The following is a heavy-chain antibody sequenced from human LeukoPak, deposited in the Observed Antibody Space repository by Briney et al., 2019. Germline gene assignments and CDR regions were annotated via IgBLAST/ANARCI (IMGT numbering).Heavy chain of an antibody. Sequence: SETLSLTCTVSGDSISSSNCYWGWIRQPPGKGLEWIGSIYFSGGTYYNASLKSRVTISVDTSKNQFSLKLSSVTAADTAVYYCARLLRAVAGGNYYYYMDVWGKGTTVTISS. V-gene: IGHV4-39*01. D-gene: IGHD6-19*01. CDR1: GDSISSSNCY. CDR3: ARLLRAVAGGNYYYYMDV. J-gene: IGHJ6*03. CDR2: IYFSGGT.